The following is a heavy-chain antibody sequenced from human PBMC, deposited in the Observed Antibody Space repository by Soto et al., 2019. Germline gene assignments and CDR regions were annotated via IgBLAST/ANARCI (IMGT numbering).Heavy chain of an antibody. CDR1: GGTFTSYG. J-gene: IGHJ6*02. CDR2: VSAYNGNT. V-gene: IGHV1-18*04. D-gene: IGHD4-17*01. CDR3: ARGRVTTVTTHYYYGMDV. Sequence: ASVKVSCKASGGTFTSYGISWVRQAPGQGLEWMGWVSAYNGNTNYAQKLQGRVTMTTDTSTSTAYMELRSLRSGDTAVYYCARGRVTTVTTHYYYGMDVWGQGTTVTVSS.